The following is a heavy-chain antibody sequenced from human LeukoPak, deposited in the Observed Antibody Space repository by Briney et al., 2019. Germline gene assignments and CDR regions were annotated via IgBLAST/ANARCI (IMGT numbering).Heavy chain of an antibody. CDR1: GFSFSGHW. Sequence: PGGSLRLSCTASGFSFSGHWMHWARQLPGKGLVWVSRISPTGSTTSYADSVRGRFTVSRDNAKNTLYLQVNNLRAEDTAVYYCAKYVWGSYRQRGYFDYWGQGTLVTVSS. CDR3: AKYVWGSYRQRGYFDY. V-gene: IGHV3-74*01. CDR2: ISPTGSTT. J-gene: IGHJ4*02. D-gene: IGHD3-16*02.